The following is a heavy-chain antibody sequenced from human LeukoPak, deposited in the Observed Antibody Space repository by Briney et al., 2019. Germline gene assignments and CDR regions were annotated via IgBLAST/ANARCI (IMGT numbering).Heavy chain of an antibody. CDR1: GFTFSSYS. CDR3: AKSRYSSSWYVGGYFDY. J-gene: IGHJ4*02. V-gene: IGHV3-48*01. D-gene: IGHD6-13*01. Sequence: GGSLRLSCAASGFTFSSYSMNWVRQAPGKGLEWVSYISSSSSTIYYADSVKGRFTISRDNSKNTLYLQMNSLRAEDTAVYYCAKSRYSSSWYVGGYFDYWGQGTLVTVSS. CDR2: ISSSSSTI.